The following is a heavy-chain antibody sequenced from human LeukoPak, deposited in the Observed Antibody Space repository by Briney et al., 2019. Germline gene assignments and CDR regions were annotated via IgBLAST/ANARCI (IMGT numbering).Heavy chain of an antibody. D-gene: IGHD3-22*01. CDR2: IYPGDSDT. CDR1: GYSFTSYW. CDR3: ARYYYDSSGYTPHYYFDY. Sequence: GESLKISCKGSGYSFTSYWIGWVRQMPAKGLEWMGIIYPGDSDTRYSPSFQGQVTISADKSISTAYLQWSSLKASDTAMYYCARYYYDSSGYTPHYYFDYWGQGTLVTVSS. V-gene: IGHV5-51*01. J-gene: IGHJ4*02.